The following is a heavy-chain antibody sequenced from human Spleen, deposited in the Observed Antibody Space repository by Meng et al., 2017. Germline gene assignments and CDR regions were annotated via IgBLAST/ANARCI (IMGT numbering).Heavy chain of an antibody. CDR3: ARGYSRGKYFQH. CDR1: GGSFSGYY. V-gene: IGHV4-34*01. D-gene: IGHD6-13*01. CDR2: INHSGST. J-gene: IGHJ1*01. Sequence: VQLQELGAGLLKLSETLALTCAVYGGSFSGYYWSWIRQPPGKGLEWIGEINHSGSTNYNPSLKSRVTISVDTSKNQFSLKLSSVTAADTAVYYCARGYSRGKYFQHWGQGTLVTVSS.